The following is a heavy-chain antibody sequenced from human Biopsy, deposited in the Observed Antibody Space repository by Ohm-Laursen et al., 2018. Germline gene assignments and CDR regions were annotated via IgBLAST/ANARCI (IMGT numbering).Heavy chain of an antibody. CDR3: ARDRGYYSDRTVPGYFDP. V-gene: IGHV4-59*01. CDR1: GDSISSYY. J-gene: IGHJ2*01. CDR2: VYYTGST. D-gene: IGHD3-22*01. Sequence: SDTLSLTCTVSGDSISSYYWSWIRQPPGKGLQWIGYVYYTGSTDYNPSLQSRVTISVDTSKNHFSLRLRSVTPADTAIYYCARDRGYYSDRTVPGYFDPWGRGTRVTVSP.